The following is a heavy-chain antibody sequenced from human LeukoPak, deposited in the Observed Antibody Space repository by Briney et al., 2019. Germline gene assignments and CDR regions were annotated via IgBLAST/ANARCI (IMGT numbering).Heavy chain of an antibody. J-gene: IGHJ5*02. Sequence: SETLSLTCTVSGGSISSYYWSWIRQPPGKGLEWIGYIYYSGSTNYNPSLKSRVTISVKTSKNQFSLKLSSVTAADTAVYYCARGSLSSGYYGWFGPWGQGTLVTVSS. D-gene: IGHD3-22*01. CDR3: ARGSLSSGYYGWFGP. CDR2: IYYSGST. V-gene: IGHV4-59*01. CDR1: GGSISSYY.